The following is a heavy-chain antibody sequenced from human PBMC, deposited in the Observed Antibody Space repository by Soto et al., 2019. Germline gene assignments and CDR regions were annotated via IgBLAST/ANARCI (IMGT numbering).Heavy chain of an antibody. CDR3: TRVGYCSGGSCPDYYCYYMDV. Sequence: GGSLRLSCTASGFTFGDYAMSWFRQAPGKGLEWVGFIRSKAYGGTTEYAASVKGRFTISRDDSKSIAYLQMNSLKTEDTAVYYCTRVGYCSGGSCPDYYCYYMDVWGKGTTVTVSS. V-gene: IGHV3-49*03. J-gene: IGHJ6*03. CDR2: IRSKAYGGTT. CDR1: GFTFGDYA. D-gene: IGHD2-15*01.